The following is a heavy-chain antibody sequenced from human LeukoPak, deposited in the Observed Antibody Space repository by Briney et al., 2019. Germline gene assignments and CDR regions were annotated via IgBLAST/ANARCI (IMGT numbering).Heavy chain of an antibody. CDR2: LIGSGDSV. CDR1: GFSFSTYG. D-gene: IGHD3-16*01. V-gene: IGHV3-23*01. Sequence: GGSLRLSCAASGFSFSTYGMMWVRHAPGKGLEWVSGLIGSGDSVYYAGSVKGRFTTSGDNSKNTLYLQMSSLRAEYTAGYYCAKDLGRYRNNFFDYWGQGNLVTVSS. CDR3: AKDLGRYRNNFFDY. J-gene: IGHJ4*02.